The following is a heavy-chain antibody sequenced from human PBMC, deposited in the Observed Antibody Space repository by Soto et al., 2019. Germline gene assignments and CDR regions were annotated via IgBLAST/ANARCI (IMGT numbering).Heavy chain of an antibody. J-gene: IGHJ6*02. CDR2: TYYRSKWYN. Sequence: SQTLSLTCAISGDSVSSNSAAWNWIRQSPSRGLEWLGRTYYRSKWYNDYAVSVKSRTTINPDTSKNQFSLQLNSVTPEDTAVYYCARGIAARYYYYYGMDVWGQGTTVTVSS. D-gene: IGHD6-6*01. CDR1: GDSVSSNSAA. CDR3: ARGIAARYYYYYGMDV. V-gene: IGHV6-1*01.